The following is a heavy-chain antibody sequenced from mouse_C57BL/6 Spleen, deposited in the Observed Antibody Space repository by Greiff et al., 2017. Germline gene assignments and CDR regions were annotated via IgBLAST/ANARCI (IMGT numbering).Heavy chain of an antibody. CDR2: INYDGSST. CDR1: GFTFSDYY. Sequence: EVQLQESEGGLVQPGSSMKLSCTVSGFTFSDYYMAWVRQVPEKGLEGVANINYDGSSTYYLASLKSRFIISRDNAKNILYLQMSSLKSEDTAAYYCARDDGKDYAMDYWGQGTSVTVSS. CDR3: ARDDGKDYAMDY. J-gene: IGHJ4*01. V-gene: IGHV5-16*01. D-gene: IGHD2-1*01.